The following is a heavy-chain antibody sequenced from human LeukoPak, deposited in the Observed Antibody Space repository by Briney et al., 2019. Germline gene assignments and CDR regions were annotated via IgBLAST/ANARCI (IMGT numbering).Heavy chain of an antibody. Sequence: GGSLRLSCAASGFTFEYYAMHWVRQAPGKGREWVSGISWNSGSIGYADSVKGRFTISRDNAKNSLYLQMNSLRAEDTALYYCAKDKSNYDILTGYLDDWGQGTLVTVSS. CDR1: GFTFEYYA. D-gene: IGHD3-9*01. CDR2: ISWNSGSI. J-gene: IGHJ4*02. V-gene: IGHV3-9*01. CDR3: AKDKSNYDILTGYLDD.